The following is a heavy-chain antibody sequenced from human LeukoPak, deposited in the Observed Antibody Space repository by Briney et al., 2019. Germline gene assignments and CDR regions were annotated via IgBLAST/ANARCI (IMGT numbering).Heavy chain of an antibody. CDR3: ARDAGEYSDYVWGSYRRTGFDY. CDR1: GFTFSSYW. Sequence: GGSLRLSCAASGFTFSSYWMSWVRQAPGKGLEWVSYISSSGSTIYYADSVKGRFTISRDNAKNSLYLQMNSLRAEDTAVYYCARDAGEYSDYVWGSYRRTGFDYWGQGTLVTVSS. V-gene: IGHV3-48*04. CDR2: ISSSGSTI. J-gene: IGHJ4*02. D-gene: IGHD3-16*02.